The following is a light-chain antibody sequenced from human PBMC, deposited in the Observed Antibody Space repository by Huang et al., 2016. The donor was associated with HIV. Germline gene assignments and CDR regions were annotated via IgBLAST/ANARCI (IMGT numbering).Light chain of an antibody. J-gene: IGKJ3*01. CDR2: DTS. CDR3: QQRSNWPLFT. V-gene: IGKV3-11*01. CDR1: QSVSSS. Sequence: EIVLTQSPATLSLSPGERATLSCKASQSVSSSLAWYQQKPGQAPRLLIYDTSNRATGIPAMFSGSESGTDFTLTSSSLEPEDFAVYYCQQRSNWPLFTFGPGTKVDIK.